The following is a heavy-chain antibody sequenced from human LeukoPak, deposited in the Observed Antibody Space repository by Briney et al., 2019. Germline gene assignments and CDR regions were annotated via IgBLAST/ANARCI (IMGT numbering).Heavy chain of an antibody. J-gene: IGHJ4*02. CDR1: GFTFSSYG. CDR3: ARDDVMVYYYDSSGYYSVALSY. CDR2: IWYDGSNK. V-gene: IGHV3-33*01. D-gene: IGHD3-22*01. Sequence: LGRSLRLSCAASGFTFSSYGMHWVRQAPGKGLEWVAVIWYDGSNKYYADSVKGRFTISRDNSKNTLYLQMNSLRAEDTAVYYCARDDVMVYYYDSSGYYSVALSYWGQGTLVTVSS.